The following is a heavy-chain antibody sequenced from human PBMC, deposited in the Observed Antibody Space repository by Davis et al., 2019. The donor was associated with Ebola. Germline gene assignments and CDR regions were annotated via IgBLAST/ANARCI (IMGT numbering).Heavy chain of an antibody. J-gene: IGHJ4*02. CDR1: GFTFSNAW. Sequence: GESLKISCAASGFTFSNAWMRWVRQAPGKGLEWVGRIKSKTDGGTTDYAAPVKGRFTISRDDSKNTLYLQMNSLKTEDTAVYYCTTDGPPKKAAADLIDYWGQGTLVTVSS. V-gene: IGHV3-15*01. CDR3: TTDGPPKKAAADLIDY. D-gene: IGHD6-13*01. CDR2: IKSKTDGGTT.